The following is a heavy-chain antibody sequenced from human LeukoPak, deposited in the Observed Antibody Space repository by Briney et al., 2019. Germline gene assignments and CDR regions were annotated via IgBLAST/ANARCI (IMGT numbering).Heavy chain of an antibody. V-gene: IGHV3-23*01. CDR1: GFTFSSYA. J-gene: IGHJ3*02. D-gene: IGHD2-2*01. CDR2: ISGSGGST. Sequence: GGSLRLSCAASGFTFSSYAMSWVRQAPGKGLEWASAISGSGGSTYYADSVKGRFTISRDNSKNTLYLQMNGLRAEDTAVYYCAKYPSPMPPVGAFDIWGQGTMVTVSS. CDR3: AKYPSPMPPVGAFDI.